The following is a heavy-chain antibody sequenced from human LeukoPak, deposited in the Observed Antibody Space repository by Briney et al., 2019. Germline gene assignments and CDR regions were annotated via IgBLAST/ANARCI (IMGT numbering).Heavy chain of an antibody. Sequence: PGGSLRLSCAASGFTFDDYGMSWVRQAPGKGLEWVSGINWNGGSTGYADSVKGRFTISRDNAKNSLYLQMNSLRAEDTALYYCARGDIVVVPAAFYYYYMDVWGKGTTVTVSS. CDR1: GFTFDDYG. CDR2: INWNGGST. J-gene: IGHJ6*03. CDR3: ARGDIVVVPAAFYYYYMDV. D-gene: IGHD2-2*01. V-gene: IGHV3-20*04.